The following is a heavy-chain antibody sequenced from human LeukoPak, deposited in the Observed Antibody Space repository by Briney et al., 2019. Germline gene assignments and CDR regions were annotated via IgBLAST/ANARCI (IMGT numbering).Heavy chain of an antibody. CDR2: IKEDGSDK. D-gene: IGHD2-2*01. CDR3: AKYTLGYCSSTSCYDYYGMDV. J-gene: IGHJ6*02. CDR1: GFSFSTYW. Sequence: GGSLRLSCVVSGFSFSTYWMSWVRQAPGKGLEWVANIKEDGSDKYYVDSVKGRFTISRDNAKNSLYLQMNSLRAEDTAVYYCAKYTLGYCSSTSCYDYYGMDVWGQGTTVTVSS. V-gene: IGHV3-7*03.